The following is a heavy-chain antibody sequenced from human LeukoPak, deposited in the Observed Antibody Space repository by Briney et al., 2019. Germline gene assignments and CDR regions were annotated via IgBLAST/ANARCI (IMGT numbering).Heavy chain of an antibody. D-gene: IGHD5-18*01. V-gene: IGHV4-38-2*02. CDR1: GYSISSGYY. Sequence: SETLSLTCTVSGYSISSGYYWGWIRQPPGKGLEWIGSIYYSGSTYYNPSLKSRVTISVDTSKNQFSLKLSSVTAADTAVYYCARVRGYSYLYFDYWGQGTLVTVSS. CDR2: IYYSGST. J-gene: IGHJ4*02. CDR3: ARVRGYSYLYFDY.